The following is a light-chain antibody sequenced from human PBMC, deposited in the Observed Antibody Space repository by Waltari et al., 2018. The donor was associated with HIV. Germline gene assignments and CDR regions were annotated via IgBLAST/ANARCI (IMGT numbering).Light chain of an antibody. V-gene: IGLV2-14*01. CDR1: SSAVGSYNY. Sequence: QSALTQPASVSGSPGQSITISCTGTSSAVGSYNYVSWYQQHSGKALKLLIFDVSNRPSGVSNRFSGSKSGDTASLTISVLQTEDEAYYYCSSYTRTSTLVAFGGGTKVTVL. CDR2: DVS. CDR3: SSYTRTSTLVA. J-gene: IGLJ2*01.